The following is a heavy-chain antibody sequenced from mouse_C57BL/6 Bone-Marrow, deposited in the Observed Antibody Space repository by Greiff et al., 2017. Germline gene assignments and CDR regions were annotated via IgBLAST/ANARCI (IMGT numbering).Heavy chain of an antibody. Sequence: QVQLQQSGAELARPGASVKLSCKASGYTFTSYGISWVKQRTGQGLEWIGEIYPRSGNTYYNEKFKGKATLTADKSSNTAYMELRSLTSEDSAVYFCARSYYYGSSSYAMDYWGQGTSVTVSS. CDR3: ARSYYYGSSSYAMDY. V-gene: IGHV1-81*01. CDR2: IYPRSGNT. J-gene: IGHJ4*01. CDR1: GYTFTSYG. D-gene: IGHD1-1*01.